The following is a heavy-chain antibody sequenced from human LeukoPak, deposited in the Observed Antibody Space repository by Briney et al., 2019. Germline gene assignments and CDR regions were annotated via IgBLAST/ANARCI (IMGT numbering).Heavy chain of an antibody. V-gene: IGHV1-69*04. CDR1: GGTFSSYA. CDR2: IIPILGIA. J-gene: IGHJ4*02. D-gene: IGHD6-13*01. Sequence: SVKVSCKASGGTFSSYAISWVRQAPGQGLEWMGRIIPILGIANYAQKFQGRVTITADKSTSTAYMELSSLRSEDTAVYYCARGSGAAAGFNFRGYPLDYRGQGTLVTVSS. CDR3: ARGSGAAAGFNFRGYPLDY.